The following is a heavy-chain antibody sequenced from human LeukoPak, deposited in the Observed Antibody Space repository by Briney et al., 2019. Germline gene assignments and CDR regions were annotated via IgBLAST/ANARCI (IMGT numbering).Heavy chain of an antibody. D-gene: IGHD6-13*01. CDR1: GFTFSSYW. V-gene: IGHV3-30*02. CDR3: ARVKRRIAAAGSNWFDP. Sequence: GGSLRLSCAASGFTFSSYWMHWVRQAPGKGLEWVAYIQNDGSNEQYADSVKGRFSISRDSSKNILYLQMNSLRAEDTAVYYCARVKRRIAAAGSNWFDPWGQGTLVTVSS. J-gene: IGHJ5*02. CDR2: IQNDGSNE.